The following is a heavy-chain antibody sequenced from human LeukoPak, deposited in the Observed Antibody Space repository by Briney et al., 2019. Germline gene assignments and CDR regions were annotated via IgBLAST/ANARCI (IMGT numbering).Heavy chain of an antibody. CDR3: ARDLVPAGVLDHYGMDV. CDR2: ISYDGSNK. V-gene: IGHV3-30*04. D-gene: IGHD2-8*02. Sequence: PGGSLRLSCAASGFTFSSYTMHWVRQAPGKGLEWVAVISYDGSNKYYADSVKGRFTISRDNSKNTLYLQMNSLRAEDTAVYYCARDLVPAGVLDHYGMDVWGQGTTVTVSS. CDR1: GFTFSSYT. J-gene: IGHJ6*02.